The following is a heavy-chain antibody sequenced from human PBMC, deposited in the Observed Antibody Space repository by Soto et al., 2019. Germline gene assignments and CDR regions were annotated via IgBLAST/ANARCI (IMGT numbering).Heavy chain of an antibody. J-gene: IGHJ6*02. CDR1: GFTFTSYE. CDR3: AYSIVIHSAGMAA. V-gene: IGHV3-48*03. CDR2: ISSGGSTI. Sequence: GGSLRLSCAAYGFTFTSYEMNWVRKAPGKGLEWISYISSGGSTIYYAGSVKGRFTISRDNAKNSLYLQMNSLRAEDTALYYWAYSIVIHSAGMAALGQGTTVTVSS. D-gene: IGHD3-16*01.